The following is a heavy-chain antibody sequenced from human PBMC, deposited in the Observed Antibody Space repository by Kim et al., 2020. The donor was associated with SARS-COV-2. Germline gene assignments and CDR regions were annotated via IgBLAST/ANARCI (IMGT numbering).Heavy chain of an antibody. Sequence: YAQKFQGRVTMTRDTSISTAYMGLSRLRSDDTAVYYCARDFPTVTTIYDYWGQGTLVTVSS. CDR3: ARDFPTVTTIYDY. V-gene: IGHV1-2*02. D-gene: IGHD4-17*01. J-gene: IGHJ4*02.